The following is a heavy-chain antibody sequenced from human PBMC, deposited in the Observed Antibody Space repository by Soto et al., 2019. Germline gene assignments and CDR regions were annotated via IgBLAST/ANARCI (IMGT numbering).Heavy chain of an antibody. CDR3: ARRGAMWNDDYYYGMDV. CDR2: IWFDGTNK. CDR1: GFTFRTYG. D-gene: IGHD1-1*01. J-gene: IGHJ6*02. V-gene: IGHV3-33*01. Sequence: QVQLVESGGGVVQPGKSLRLSCAASGFTFRTYGMHWVRQAPGKGLEWVAVIWFDGTNKHYIESVKGRLTISKDNSKKTLYLQINSLGAEDTAVYYCARRGAMWNDDYYYGMDVWGQGTTVIVSS.